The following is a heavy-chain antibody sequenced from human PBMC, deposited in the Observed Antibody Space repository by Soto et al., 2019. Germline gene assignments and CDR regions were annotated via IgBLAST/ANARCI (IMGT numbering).Heavy chain of an antibody. CDR3: AHSVVAGLGYYFDY. CDR1: GFSLSTTRVA. CDR2: IYWDDDK. D-gene: IGHD6-19*01. J-gene: IGHJ4*02. Sequence: ITLKESGPTLVKPTQTLTLTCTFSGFSLSTTRVAAGWIRQPPGKALEWLALIYWDDDKRYSPFLKSRLTLTKDTSKNQVVLTMTNMDPVDTATYYCAHSVVAGLGYYFDYWGQGTLVTVSS. V-gene: IGHV2-5*02.